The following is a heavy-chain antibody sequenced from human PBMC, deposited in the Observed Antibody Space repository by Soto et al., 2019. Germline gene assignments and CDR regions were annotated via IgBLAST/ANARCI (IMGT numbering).Heavy chain of an antibody. V-gene: IGHV3-23*01. CDR3: ATSFRYFDN. J-gene: IGHJ4*02. CDR2: VSGAASHT. D-gene: IGHD3-9*01. CDR1: GFTPTTTP. Sequence: EVQLLESGGGLVLPGGSLRLSCAGSGFTPTTTPLSWVRQPPGKGLEWVATVSGAASHTYYVDSVRGRFFISRDNSKNTVTLQMNNLTVDDTAVYYSATSFRYFDNWGQGTRVTVSS.